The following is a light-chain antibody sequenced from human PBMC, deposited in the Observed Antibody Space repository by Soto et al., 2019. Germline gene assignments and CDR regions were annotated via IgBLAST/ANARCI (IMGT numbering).Light chain of an antibody. V-gene: IGKV3-20*01. J-gene: IGKJ2*01. CDR3: QQYGSSSYT. Sequence: EIVLTQSPGTLSLSPGERATLSCRASQSVSSSYLAWYQQKPGQAPRLLIYGASSRATGIPDRFSGSGSGSDFTLTISRLEPEDFAVDDCQQYGSSSYTFGQGTKLEIK. CDR1: QSVSSSY. CDR2: GAS.